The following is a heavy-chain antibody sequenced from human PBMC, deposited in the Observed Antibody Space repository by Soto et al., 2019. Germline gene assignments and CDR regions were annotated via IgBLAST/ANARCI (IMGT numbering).Heavy chain of an antibody. CDR2: ISGSGGST. CDR3: AAGYCSGGSCYPPGPAFDI. Sequence: PVGSLRLSCAASGFTFSSYAMSWVRQAPGKGLEWVSAISGSGGSTYYADSVKGRFTISRDNSKNTLYLQMNSLRAEDTAVYYCAAGYCSGGSCYPPGPAFDIWGQGTMVNVSS. J-gene: IGHJ3*02. CDR1: GFTFSSYA. V-gene: IGHV3-23*01. D-gene: IGHD2-15*01.